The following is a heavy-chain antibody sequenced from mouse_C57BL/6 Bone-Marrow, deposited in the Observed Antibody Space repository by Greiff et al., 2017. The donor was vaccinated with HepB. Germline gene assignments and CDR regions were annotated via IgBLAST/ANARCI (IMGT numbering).Heavy chain of an antibody. CDR2: INPSSGYT. CDR1: GYTFTSYW. D-gene: IGHD2-3*01. Sequence: QVQLQQSGAELAKPGASVKLSCKASGYTFTSYWMHWVKQRPGQGLEWIGYINPSSGYTKYNQKFKDKATLTADKSSRTAYMQLSSLTYEDSAVYYCARGGYDGYYGFAYWGQGTLVTVSA. J-gene: IGHJ3*01. CDR3: ARGGYDGYYGFAY. V-gene: IGHV1-7*01.